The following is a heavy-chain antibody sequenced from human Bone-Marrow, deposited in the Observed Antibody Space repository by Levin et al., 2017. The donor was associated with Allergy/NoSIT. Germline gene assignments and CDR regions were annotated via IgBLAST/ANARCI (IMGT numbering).Heavy chain of an antibody. D-gene: IGHD6-13*01. CDR1: GFTFDDYA. CDR3: AKDLYSSSWQIFDY. J-gene: IGHJ4*02. V-gene: IGHV3-9*01. Sequence: SLKISCAASGFTFDDYAMHWVRQAPGKGLEWVSGISWNSGSIGYADSVKGRFTISRDNAKNSLYLQMNSLRAEDTALYYCAKDLYSSSWQIFDYWGQGTLVTVSS. CDR2: ISWNSGSI.